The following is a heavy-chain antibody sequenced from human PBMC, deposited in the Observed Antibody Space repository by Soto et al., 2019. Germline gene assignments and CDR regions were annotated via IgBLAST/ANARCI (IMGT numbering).Heavy chain of an antibody. V-gene: IGHV1-69*01. D-gene: IGHD3-22*01. J-gene: IGHJ4*02. Sequence: QVQLVQSGADVKKPGSSVKVSCKASGGTFNIYSISWVRQAPGQGLEWMGGIIPLFGTAYYAQEFQGRVTITADESTSTAYMELSSLRSEDTAVYFCARGASTHYYDSSGYYKGPLDCWGQGTLVTVSS. CDR2: IIPLFGTA. CDR3: ARGASTHYYDSSGYYKGPLDC. CDR1: GGTFNIYS.